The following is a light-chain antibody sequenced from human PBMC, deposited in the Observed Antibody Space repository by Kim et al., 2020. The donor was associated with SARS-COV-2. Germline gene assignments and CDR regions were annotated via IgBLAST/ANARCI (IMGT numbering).Light chain of an antibody. Sequence: AVGHTVRITCQGESLRTYVASWYQQKPGQAPVLVIFAKNSRPSGIPDRFSASTSRNTASLTITEAQAEDEAVYYCNSRDTGGDHLIFGGGTQLTVL. CDR3: NSRDTGGDHLI. V-gene: IGLV3-19*01. CDR2: AKN. J-gene: IGLJ2*01. CDR1: SLRTYV.